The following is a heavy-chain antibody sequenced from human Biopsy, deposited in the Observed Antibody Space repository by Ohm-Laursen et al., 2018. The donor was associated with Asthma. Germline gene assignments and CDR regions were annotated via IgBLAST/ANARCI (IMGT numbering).Heavy chain of an antibody. D-gene: IGHD2-21*02. CDR1: GGSVYSYDHH. J-gene: IGHJ6*02. Sequence: SQTLSLTCSVFGGSVYSYDHHWSWIRQPPGKGLEWIGFIFYSGSTFYNPSLRSRITISVDTSKRQFSLSLRSVTVADTAVYFCARAHSYGDIYYGLDVWGQGTTVTVSS. CDR3: ARAHSYGDIYYGLDV. V-gene: IGHV4-30-4*01. CDR2: IFYSGST.